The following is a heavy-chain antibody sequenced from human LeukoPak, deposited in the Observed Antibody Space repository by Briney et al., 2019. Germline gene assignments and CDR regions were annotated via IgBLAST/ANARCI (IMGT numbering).Heavy chain of an antibody. CDR1: GYSFALYG. V-gene: IGHV1-18*03. D-gene: IGHD4-17*01. Sequence: ASVKVSCKASGYSFALYGISWARQAPGEGPEWMGWISGSTSDTNYAQKFQGRVTMTADTSSSTAYMELRSLRLDDMAVYYCARDENYGIFFNVDYWGQGTLVTVSS. J-gene: IGHJ4*02. CDR2: ISGSTSDT. CDR3: ARDENYGIFFNVDY.